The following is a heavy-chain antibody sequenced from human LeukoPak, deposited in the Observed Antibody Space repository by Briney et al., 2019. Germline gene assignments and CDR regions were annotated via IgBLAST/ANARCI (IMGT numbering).Heavy chain of an antibody. CDR2: IYTSGST. Sequence: SETLSLTCTVSGGSISSYYWSWIRQPAGKGLEWIGRIYTSGSTNYNPSLKSRVTMSVDTSKNQSSLKLSSVTAADTAAYYCARASAHRGIAVAGVYWYFDLWGRGTLVTVSS. V-gene: IGHV4-4*07. J-gene: IGHJ2*01. CDR1: GGSISSYY. CDR3: ARASAHRGIAVAGVYWYFDL. D-gene: IGHD6-19*01.